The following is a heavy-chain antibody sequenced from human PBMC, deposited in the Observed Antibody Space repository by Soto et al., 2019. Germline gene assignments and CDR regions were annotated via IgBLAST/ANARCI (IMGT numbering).Heavy chain of an antibody. V-gene: IGHV1-18*01. CDR3: ASSLVMGYGLEAEID. CDR1: GYTFTSYG. CDR2: ISAYNGNT. D-gene: IGHD5-18*01. J-gene: IGHJ4*02. Sequence: QVQLVQSGAEVKKPGASVKVSCKASGYTFTSYGISWVRQAPAQGLEWMGWISAYNGNTNNTQKLNGIFNMTTHTSTSTAYMELRSLRTDDTAVYYCASSLVMGYGLEAEIDWGQGTLVTVSS.